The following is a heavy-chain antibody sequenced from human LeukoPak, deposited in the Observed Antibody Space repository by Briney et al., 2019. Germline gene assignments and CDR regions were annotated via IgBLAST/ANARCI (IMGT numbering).Heavy chain of an antibody. CDR1: GFTFSDYW. V-gene: IGHV3-30*03. D-gene: IGHD3-3*01. Sequence: QSGGSLRLSCAASGFTFSDYWMHWVRQAPGKGLEWVAIISNDGSRKYYAHSVEGRFTISRDNSKNTLYLQMDSLRAEDTAVYYCARDRAWNYFDYWGQGTLVTVSS. J-gene: IGHJ4*02. CDR2: ISNDGSRK. CDR3: ARDRAWNYFDY.